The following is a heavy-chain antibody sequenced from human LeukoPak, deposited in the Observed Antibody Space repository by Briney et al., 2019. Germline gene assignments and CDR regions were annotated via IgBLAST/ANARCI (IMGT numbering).Heavy chain of an antibody. CDR1: GFTFDDYA. V-gene: IGHV3-9*01. J-gene: IGHJ5*02. Sequence: PGRSLRLSCAASGFTFDDYAMHWVRQAPGKGLEWVSGISWNSGSIGYADSMKGRFTISRDNAKNSLYLQMNSLRAEDTALYYCAKGMALGDSSGYYGEYNWFDPWGQGTLVTVSS. CDR2: ISWNSGSI. D-gene: IGHD3-22*01. CDR3: AKGMALGDSSGYYGEYNWFDP.